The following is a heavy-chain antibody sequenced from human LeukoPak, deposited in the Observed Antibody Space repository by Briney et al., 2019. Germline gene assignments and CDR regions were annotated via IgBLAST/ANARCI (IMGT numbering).Heavy chain of an antibody. D-gene: IGHD1-26*01. CDR1: GFTFSNAW. CDR3: AKDQRTLWAGRDPFDY. Sequence: PGGSLRLSCAASGFTFSNAWMSWVRQAPGKGLEWVSAISGSGGSTYYADSVKGRFTISRDNSKNTLYLQMSSLRAEDTAVYYCAKDQRTLWAGRDPFDYWGQGTLVTVSS. J-gene: IGHJ4*02. V-gene: IGHV3-23*01. CDR2: ISGSGGST.